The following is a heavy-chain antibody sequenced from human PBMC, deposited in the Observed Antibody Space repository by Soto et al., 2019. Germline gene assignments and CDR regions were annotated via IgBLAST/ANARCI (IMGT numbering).Heavy chain of an antibody. CDR1: GFTFSSYG. Sequence: QVQLVESGGGVVQPGRSLRLSCATSGFTFSSYGMHWVRQAPGKGLEWVAVIWYDGSNKYYADSVKGRFTISRDNSKNTLYLQMNSLRAEDTAVYYCARDGHDAFDIWGQGTMVTVSS. CDR3: ARDGHDAFDI. J-gene: IGHJ3*02. V-gene: IGHV3-33*01. CDR2: IWYDGSNK.